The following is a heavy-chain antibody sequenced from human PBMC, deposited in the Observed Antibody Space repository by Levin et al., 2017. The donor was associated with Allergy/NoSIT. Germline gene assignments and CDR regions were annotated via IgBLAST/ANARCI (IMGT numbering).Heavy chain of an antibody. CDR1: GYSFSNFA. D-gene: IGHD2-8*01. CDR2: ISPYNGDT. J-gene: IGHJ3*02. Sequence: PGGSLRLSCKASGYSFSNFAYTWVRQAPGQGLEWMGWISPYNGDTKYAQNLQGRVTMTADTSTSTAYMELRSLRSDDTAVYYCAREMAETAADTFDIWGQGTKVTVSS. V-gene: IGHV1-18*01. CDR3: AREMAETAADTFDI.